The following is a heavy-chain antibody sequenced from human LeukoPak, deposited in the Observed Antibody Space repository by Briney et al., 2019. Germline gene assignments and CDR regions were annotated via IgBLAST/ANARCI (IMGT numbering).Heavy chain of an antibody. CDR1: GFTFSSYG. CDR2: IRYDGSNK. J-gene: IGHJ3*02. Sequence: GGSLRLSCAASGFTFSSYGMQWVRQAPGKGLEWVAFIRYDGSNKYYADSVKGRFTISRDNSKNTLYLQMNSLRAEDTAVYYCAKQSVVVPAALGAFDIWGQGTMVTVSS. D-gene: IGHD2-2*01. CDR3: AKQSVVVPAALGAFDI. V-gene: IGHV3-30*02.